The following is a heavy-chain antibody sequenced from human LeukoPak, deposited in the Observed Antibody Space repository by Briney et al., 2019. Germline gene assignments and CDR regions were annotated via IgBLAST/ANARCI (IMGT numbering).Heavy chain of an antibody. CDR3: ARDRPYYYDSSGPLDY. J-gene: IGHJ4*02. V-gene: IGHV4-39*07. D-gene: IGHD3-22*01. CDR2: IYYSGST. Sequence: SETLSLTCTVSGGSISSSSYYWGWIRQPPGKGLEWIGSIYYSGSTYYNPSLKSRVTISVDTSKNQFSLKLSSVTAADTAVYYCARDRPYYYDSSGPLDYWGQGTLVTVSS. CDR1: GGSISSSSYY.